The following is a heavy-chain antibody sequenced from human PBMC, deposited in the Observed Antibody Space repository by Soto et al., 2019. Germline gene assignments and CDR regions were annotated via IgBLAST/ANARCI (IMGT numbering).Heavy chain of an antibody. CDR2: FYYSGST. D-gene: IGHD2-15*01. J-gene: IGHJ4*02. V-gene: IGHV4-39*01. Sequence: SETLSLTCTVSGGSITSGIYYWGWIRQPPEKGLEWIGSFYYSGSTYYNPSLKSRVTISVDTSKNQFSLKLSSVTAADSAVYYCARLASEGFCSGGSCCSPFDYPGKRTPVTVSS. CDR1: GGSITSGIYY. CDR3: ARLASEGFCSGGSCCSPFDY.